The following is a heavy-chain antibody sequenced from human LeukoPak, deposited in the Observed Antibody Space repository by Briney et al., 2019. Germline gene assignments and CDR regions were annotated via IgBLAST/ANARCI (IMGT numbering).Heavy chain of an antibody. D-gene: IGHD6-13*01. J-gene: IGHJ5*02. CDR3: ARGQAAGTVWFDP. CDR1: GGSFSGYY. V-gene: IGHV4-34*01. CDR2: INHSGSI. Sequence: SETLSLTCAVYGGSFSGYYWSWIRQPPGKGLEWIGEINHSGSINYNPSLKSRVTISVDTSKNQFSLKLSSVTAADTAVYYCARGQAAGTVWFDPWGQGTLVTVSS.